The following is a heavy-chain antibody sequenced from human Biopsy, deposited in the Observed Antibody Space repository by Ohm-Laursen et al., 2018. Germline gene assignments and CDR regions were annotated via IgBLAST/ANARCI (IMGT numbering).Heavy chain of an antibody. CDR3: ARTPRDSFWSGSYKRGLWFDP. J-gene: IGHJ5*02. Sequence: SETLSLTCTVSGGSVSGYYWNWIRQPPGKGLEWIGHVYNGGITNYNPSLKSRVTISKDTSKNQFSLQVNSVTAADTAVYYCARTPRDSFWSGSYKRGLWFDPWGQGTLVIVSS. CDR2: VYNGGIT. V-gene: IGHV4-59*02. D-gene: IGHD3-3*01. CDR1: GGSVSGYY.